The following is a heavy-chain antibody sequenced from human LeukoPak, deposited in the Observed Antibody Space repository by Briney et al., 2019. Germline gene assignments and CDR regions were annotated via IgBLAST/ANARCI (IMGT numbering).Heavy chain of an antibody. J-gene: IGHJ5*02. CDR2: INHSGST. CDR1: GGSFSGYY. Sequence: PSETLSLTXAVYGGSFSGYYWSWIRQPPGKGLEWIGEINHSGSTNYNPSLKSRVTISVDTSKNQFSLKLSSVTAADTAVYYCARGYFDWFGTPWGQGTLVTVSS. V-gene: IGHV4-34*01. D-gene: IGHD3-9*01. CDR3: ARGYFDWFGTP.